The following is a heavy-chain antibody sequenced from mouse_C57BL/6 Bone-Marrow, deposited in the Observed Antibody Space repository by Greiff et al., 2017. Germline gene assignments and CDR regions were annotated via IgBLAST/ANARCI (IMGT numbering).Heavy chain of an antibody. CDR3: TTDDYESCWYFDV. J-gene: IGHJ1*03. V-gene: IGHV14-4*01. Sequence: VQLQQSGAELVRPGASVKLSCTASGFNIKDDYMHWVKQRPEQGLEWIGWIDPENGDTEYASKFQGKATITADTSSNTAYLQLSSLTSEDTAVYYCTTDDYESCWYFDVWGTGTTVTVSS. CDR1: GFNIKDDY. CDR2: IDPENGDT. D-gene: IGHD2-4*01.